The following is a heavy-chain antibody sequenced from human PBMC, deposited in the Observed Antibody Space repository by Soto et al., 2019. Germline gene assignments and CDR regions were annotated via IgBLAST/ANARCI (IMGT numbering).Heavy chain of an antibody. J-gene: IGHJ4*02. Sequence: PGGSLRLSCAASGFTFSSYAMSWVRQAPGKGLEWVSAISGSGGSTYYADSVKGRFTISRDDSKNTLYLQMNSLRADDTAIYYCARSPSRYLEYWGQGTLVTVSS. CDR3: ARSPSRYLEY. CDR1: GFTFSSYA. V-gene: IGHV3-23*01. CDR2: ISGSGGST.